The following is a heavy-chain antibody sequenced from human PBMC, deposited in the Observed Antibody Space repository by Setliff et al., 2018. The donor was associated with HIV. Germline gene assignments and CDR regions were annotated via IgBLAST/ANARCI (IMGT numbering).Heavy chain of an antibody. Sequence: PSGPCLTCTVSGGSISSSSYYWGWIRQPPGKGLEWIATIYHRGGTFNNPSLKSRVVMSVDTSKNQFSLKLTSVTAADTATYYCARDTGVNVAPDGRGYHTFDFWGRGTMVTVSS. CDR2: IYHRGGT. J-gene: IGHJ3*01. D-gene: IGHD2-8*02. V-gene: IGHV4-39*07. CDR3: ARDTGVNVAPDGRGYHTFDF. CDR1: GGSISSSSYY.